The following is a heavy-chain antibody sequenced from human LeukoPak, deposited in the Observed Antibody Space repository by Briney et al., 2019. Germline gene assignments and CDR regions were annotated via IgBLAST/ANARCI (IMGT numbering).Heavy chain of an antibody. CDR1: GFTSGSNY. J-gene: IGHJ3*02. CDR3: AREPVVNYYDGSGYSIRDDAFDI. D-gene: IGHD3-22*01. Sequence: GGSLRLSCAASGFTSGSNYMTWVRQAPGKGLEWVANIKQDGSEQFYGDSVKGRFTVSRDNAKNSVYLQMNSLRADDTAVYYCAREPVVNYYDGSGYSIRDDAFDIWGQGTMVTVSS. V-gene: IGHV3-7*01. CDR2: IKQDGSEQ.